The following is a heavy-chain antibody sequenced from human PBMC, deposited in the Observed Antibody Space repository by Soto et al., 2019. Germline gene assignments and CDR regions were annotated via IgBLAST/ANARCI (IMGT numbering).Heavy chain of an antibody. CDR3: ARVVVVPAAGIDY. D-gene: IGHD2-2*01. Sequence: EVQLVESGGGLVKPGGSLRLSCAASGFTFSSYSMNWVRQAPGKGLEWVSSISSSSSYIYYADSVKGRFTISRDNAKNSLYLQMNSLRAEGTAVYYCARVVVVPAAGIDYWGQGTLVTVSS. J-gene: IGHJ4*02. CDR1: GFTFSSYS. CDR2: ISSSSSYI. V-gene: IGHV3-21*01.